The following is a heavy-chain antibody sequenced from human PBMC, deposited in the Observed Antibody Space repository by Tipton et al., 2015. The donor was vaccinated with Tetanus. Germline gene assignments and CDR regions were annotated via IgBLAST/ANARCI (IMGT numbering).Heavy chain of an antibody. CDR1: GGPISSGDYY. V-gene: IGHV4-30-4*01. D-gene: IGHD3-10*01. CDR3: ARDRGVSRGVDY. CDR2: IYHSGTT. Sequence: TLSLTCTVSGGPISSGDYYWSWIRQPPGEGLEWIGYIYHSGTTYYNPSLKSRVTISVDTSKNQFSLKLSSVTVADTAVYYCARDRGVSRGVDYWGQGTLVTVSS. J-gene: IGHJ4*02.